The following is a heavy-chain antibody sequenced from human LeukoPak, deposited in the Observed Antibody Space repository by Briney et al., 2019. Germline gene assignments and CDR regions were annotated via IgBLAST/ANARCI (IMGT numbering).Heavy chain of an antibody. V-gene: IGHV5-51*01. Sequence: GESLTISCRLSGFSSTTYWIAWVRQMPGKGLEWMGVIQPDDSDTTYSPSFQGQVSISADKSIDTAFLHWSSLEASDTAVYYCARPLFPSNYKAFDLWGQGTLVTVSS. D-gene: IGHD4-11*01. CDR2: IQPDDSDT. J-gene: IGHJ3*01. CDR1: GFSSTTYW. CDR3: ARPLFPSNYKAFDL.